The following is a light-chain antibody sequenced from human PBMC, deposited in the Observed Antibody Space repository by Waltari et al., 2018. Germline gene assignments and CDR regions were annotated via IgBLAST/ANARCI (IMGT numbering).Light chain of an antibody. J-gene: IGKJ2*01. V-gene: IGKV4-1*01. CDR2: WAS. CDR1: QSVFYSSNNTNY. Sequence: DIVMTQSPDSLAVSLGERATINCKSSQSVFYSSNNTNYLAWYQHKPGQPPKLLIHWASPRESGVPDRFSGRGSGTDFPLTISSLQAEDVAVYYCQQYHSPPYTFGQGTRREIK. CDR3: QQYHSPPYT.